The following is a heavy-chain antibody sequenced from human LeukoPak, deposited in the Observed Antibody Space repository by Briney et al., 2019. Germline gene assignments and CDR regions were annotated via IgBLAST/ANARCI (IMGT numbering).Heavy chain of an antibody. CDR3: ARVKRSSNWQAFDV. J-gene: IGHJ3*01. V-gene: IGHV3-64*01. Sequence: PGGSLRLSCADAVYSLCVYTLHGVRHAPGEGVECVSAFFSNGGSTYYATSGKGRFTISRDNSKNTLYLQMGSLRAEDMALYYCARVKRSSNWQAFDVWGQGTMVTVSS. CDR1: VYSLCVYT. D-gene: IGHD7-27*01. CDR2: FFSNGGST.